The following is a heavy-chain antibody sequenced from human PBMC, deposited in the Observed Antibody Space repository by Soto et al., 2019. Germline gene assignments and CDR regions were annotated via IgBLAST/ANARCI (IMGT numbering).Heavy chain of an antibody. V-gene: IGHV1-3*01. J-gene: IGHJ3*02. Sequence: QVQLVQSGAEVKKPGASVKVSCKASGYTFTSYAMHWVRQAPGQRLEWMGWINAGNGNTKYSQKFQGRVTITRDTSASTAYMELRSLRSEDTAVYYCASGGSGSSPYAFDIWGQGTMVTVSS. CDR3: ASGGSGSSPYAFDI. CDR1: GYTFTSYA. CDR2: INAGNGNT. D-gene: IGHD3-10*01.